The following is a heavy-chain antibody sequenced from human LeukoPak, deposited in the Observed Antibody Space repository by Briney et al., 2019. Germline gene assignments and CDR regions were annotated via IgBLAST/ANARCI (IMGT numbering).Heavy chain of an antibody. Sequence: PSETLSLTCTVSGGSISSYYWSWIRQPPGKGLEWIGYLSYSGNTNYNPSLKSRVTISVDTSKNQFSLRLSSVTAADTAVYYCARRYYYDSSGYAFDIWGQGTMVTVSS. CDR2: LSYSGNT. J-gene: IGHJ3*02. CDR3: ARRYYYDSSGYAFDI. D-gene: IGHD3-22*01. CDR1: GGSISSYY. V-gene: IGHV4-59*08.